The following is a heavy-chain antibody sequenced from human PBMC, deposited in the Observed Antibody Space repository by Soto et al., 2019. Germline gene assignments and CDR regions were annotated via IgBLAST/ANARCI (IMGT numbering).Heavy chain of an antibody. V-gene: IGHV4-39*01. Sequence: PSETLSLTCTVSGGSISSSSYYWGWIRQPPGKGLEWIGSIYYSGSTYYNTSLKSRVTISVDTSKNQFSLKLSSVTAAVTVVYYCARHLEVVVAAFDYWGQGTLVTVSS. CDR1: GGSISSSSYY. D-gene: IGHD2-15*01. J-gene: IGHJ4*02. CDR3: ARHLEVVVAAFDY. CDR2: IYYSGST.